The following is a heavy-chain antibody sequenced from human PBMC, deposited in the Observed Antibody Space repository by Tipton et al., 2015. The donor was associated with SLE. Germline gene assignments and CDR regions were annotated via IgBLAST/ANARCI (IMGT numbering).Heavy chain of an antibody. CDR1: GFTFTDYY. D-gene: IGHD3-10*01. V-gene: IGHV3-7*03. CDR3: TGRMYDSGGQFQFEY. J-gene: IGHJ4*02. CDR2: INQDGSQK. Sequence: SLRLSCVASGFTFTDYYMTWVRQAPGKGLEWVANINQDGSQKHYVDSVKGRFSISRDNAENSVYVQLNSLRADDTAVYYCTGRMYDSGGQFQFEYWGQGTLVRVS.